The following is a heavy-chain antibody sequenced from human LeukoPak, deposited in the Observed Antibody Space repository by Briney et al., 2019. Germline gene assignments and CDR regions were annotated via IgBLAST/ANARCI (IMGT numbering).Heavy chain of an antibody. V-gene: IGHV3-9*01. Sequence: GGSLRLSCAASGFTFDDYAMHWVRHAPGKGLEWVSGISWNSGSMGYADSVKGRFTISRDNAKNSLYLQMNSLRAEDTALYYCAKDRSDILTGYYFNWGQGTLVTVSS. CDR1: GFTFDDYA. D-gene: IGHD3-9*01. CDR3: AKDRSDILTGYYFN. J-gene: IGHJ4*02. CDR2: ISWNSGSM.